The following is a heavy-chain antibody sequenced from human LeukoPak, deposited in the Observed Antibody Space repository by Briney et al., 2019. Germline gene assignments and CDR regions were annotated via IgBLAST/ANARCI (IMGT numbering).Heavy chain of an antibody. D-gene: IGHD6-13*01. V-gene: IGHV3-48*04. CDR2: ISSSSSTI. CDR1: GFTFSSYA. J-gene: IGHJ5*02. CDR3: ARALDSSSWYVGNWFDP. Sequence: GSLRLSCAASGFTFSSYAMNWVRQAPGKGLEWVSYISSSSSTIYYADSVKGRFTISRDNARNSLYLQMNSLRAEDTAVYYCARALDSSSWYVGNWFDPWGQGTLVTVSS.